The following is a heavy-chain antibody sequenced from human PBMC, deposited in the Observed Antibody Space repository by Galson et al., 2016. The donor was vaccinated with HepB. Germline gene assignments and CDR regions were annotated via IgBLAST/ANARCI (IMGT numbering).Heavy chain of an antibody. Sequence: LSLTCIVSGGSINSSTYYWGWLRQPPGKGLEWIGSIYYSGRPYSNPSLKRRVTISVDTSKNQFSLKLSSVTAADTAMYYCARDGGSSAYAYYFDYWGQGTLVTVSS. D-gene: IGHD5-12*01. J-gene: IGHJ4*02. V-gene: IGHV4-39*07. CDR3: ARDGGSSAYAYYFDY. CDR2: IYYSGRP. CDR1: GGSINSSTYY.